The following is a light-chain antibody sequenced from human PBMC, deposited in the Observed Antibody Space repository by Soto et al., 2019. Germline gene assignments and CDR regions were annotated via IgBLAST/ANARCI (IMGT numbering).Light chain of an antibody. CDR3: QQYGSSPIT. Sequence: EIGLTNSPGTVSLSQGERATLSCRASQSVSSSYLAWYQQKPGQAPRLLIYGASSRATGIPDRFSGSGSGTDFTLTISRLEPEDFAVYYCQQYGSSPITFGQGTKVDIK. J-gene: IGKJ1*01. CDR1: QSVSSSY. CDR2: GAS. V-gene: IGKV3-20*01.